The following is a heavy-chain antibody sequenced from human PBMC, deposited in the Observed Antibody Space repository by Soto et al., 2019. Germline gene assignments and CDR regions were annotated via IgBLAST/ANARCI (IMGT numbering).Heavy chain of an antibody. V-gene: IGHV1-18*01. D-gene: IGHD3-3*01. CDR2: ISAYNGNT. CDR3: ARTYYDFWSGYNSLDYYYMDV. CDR1: GYTFTSYG. Sequence: QVQLVQSGAEVKKPGASVKVSCKASGYTFTSYGISWVRQAPGQGLEWMGWISAYNGNTNYAQKLQGRVTMTTDTSTSKAYMELSSLRSDDTAVYYCARTYYDFWSGYNSLDYYYMDVWGKGTTVTVSS. J-gene: IGHJ6*03.